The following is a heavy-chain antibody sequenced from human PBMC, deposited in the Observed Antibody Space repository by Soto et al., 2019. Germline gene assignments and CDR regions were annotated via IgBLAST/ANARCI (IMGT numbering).Heavy chain of an antibody. Sequence: SETLSLTCACENGSPNNHFWNWIRQHPVKGLEWIGEISHTGSTNYNPSLESRLTMSLDTSKNRFSLDLTSVTAADTAVYFCARGRYCSGGICYPQMFDYWGQGTLVTVSS. V-gene: IGHV4-34*01. CDR2: ISHTGST. CDR1: NGSPNNHF. J-gene: IGHJ4*02. D-gene: IGHD2-15*01. CDR3: ARGRYCSGGICYPQMFDY.